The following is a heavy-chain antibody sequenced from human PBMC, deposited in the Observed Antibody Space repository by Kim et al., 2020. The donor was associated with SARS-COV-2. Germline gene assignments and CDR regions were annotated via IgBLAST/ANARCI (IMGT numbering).Heavy chain of an antibody. D-gene: IGHD3-10*01. CDR2: ISPGDSDT. V-gene: IGHV5-51*01. J-gene: IGHJ6*02. CDR1: GYRFTSYY. Sequence: GESLKISCKASGYRFTSYYIAWVRQMPGKGLEWMGIISPGDSDTRHSPSFQGQVTMSADESISAAYLQWSSLKASDTAMYYCARLSLAGGPYGMDVWGLGTTVTVSS. CDR3: ARLSLAGGPYGMDV.